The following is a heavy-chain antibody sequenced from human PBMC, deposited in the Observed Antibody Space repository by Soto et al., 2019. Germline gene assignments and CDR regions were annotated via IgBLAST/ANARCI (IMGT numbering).Heavy chain of an antibody. D-gene: IGHD3-22*01. V-gene: IGHV1-2*02. Sequence: QVQLVQSGAEVKKPADSVKVSCKASGYTFADYYMHWVRQAPGQGLEWMGWINPHSGGTNYAQKFQGRVTMTRDTSISTAYMELSRLRSDDTAVYYCARDFDSSRGYYSRGVVDYWGQGTLVTVSS. CDR2: INPHSGGT. J-gene: IGHJ4*02. CDR1: GYTFADYY. CDR3: ARDFDSSRGYYSRGVVDY.